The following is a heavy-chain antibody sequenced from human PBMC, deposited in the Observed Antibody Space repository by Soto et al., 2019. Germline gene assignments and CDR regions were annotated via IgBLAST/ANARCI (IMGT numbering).Heavy chain of an antibody. J-gene: IGHJ4*02. D-gene: IGHD2-2*01. CDR1: GLTFTSYS. Sequence: GGSLRISCAVSGLTFTSYSMSWVRQAPGEGLEWVANIRQDGHEKYYVDSVRGRFTISRDNAQNSLYLQMDSLRAEDTAMYYCARDLPGYCSTTNCYYYFDFWGQGTLVTVSS. V-gene: IGHV3-7*03. CDR2: IRQDGHEK. CDR3: ARDLPGYCSTTNCYYYFDF.